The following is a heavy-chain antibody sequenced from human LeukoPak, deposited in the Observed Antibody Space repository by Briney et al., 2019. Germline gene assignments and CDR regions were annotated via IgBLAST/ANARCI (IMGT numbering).Heavy chain of an antibody. CDR2: IYDSGTT. J-gene: IGHJ4*02. CDR1: GASISNGGYY. D-gene: IGHD1-14*01. Sequence: TSETLSLTCTVYGASISNGGYYWSWIRQHPGKGLEWIGYIYDSGTTYYNPALQSRVTISVDTSDNHFSLKLRSLTAADTAVYFCARGGDRRGFDYWGQGTLVTVSS. CDR3: ARGGDRRGFDY. V-gene: IGHV4-31*03.